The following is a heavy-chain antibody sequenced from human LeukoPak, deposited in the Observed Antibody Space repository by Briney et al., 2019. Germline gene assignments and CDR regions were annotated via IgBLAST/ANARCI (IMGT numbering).Heavy chain of an antibody. CDR1: GFTFRSYS. J-gene: IGHJ4*02. CDR3: ATLYQGCSNWDGY. V-gene: IGHV3-48*01. D-gene: IGHD1-1*01. Sequence: SGGSLRLSCAASGFTFRSYSMNWVRQAPGKGLEWVSYITSGSDIIYYADSVKGRFTISRDNAKNSLYLQMNSLRAEDTAVYYCATLYQGCSNWDGYWGQGTLVTVSS. CDR2: ITSGSDII.